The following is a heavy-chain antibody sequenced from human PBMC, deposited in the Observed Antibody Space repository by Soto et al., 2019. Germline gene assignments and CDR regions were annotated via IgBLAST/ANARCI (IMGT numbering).Heavy chain of an antibody. Sequence: SETLSLTCAVSGGSISSSNWWSWVRQPPGKWLEWIGEIYHSGSTNYNTSLKSRVTISVDKSKNQFSLKLSSVTAADTAVYYCASTGGFYGSGSYDYWGQGTLVTVS. CDR2: IYHSGST. CDR1: GGSISSSNW. D-gene: IGHD3-10*01. CDR3: ASTGGFYGSGSYDY. J-gene: IGHJ4*02. V-gene: IGHV4-4*02.